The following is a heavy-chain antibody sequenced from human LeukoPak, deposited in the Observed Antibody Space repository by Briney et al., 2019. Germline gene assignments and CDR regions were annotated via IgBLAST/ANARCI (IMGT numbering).Heavy chain of an antibody. CDR1: GFMFGTFW. V-gene: IGHV3-74*01. CDR3: AKAQADYGGKKGTTDY. Sequence: GGSLRLSCAASGFMFGTFWMHWDRQTPGKGLLWVSRINSGGSETTYADSVKGRFTISRDNAKNTLYLQMNSLRADDTGVYYCAKAQADYGGKKGTTDYWGQGTLVTVSS. D-gene: IGHD4-23*01. CDR2: INSGGSET. J-gene: IGHJ4*02.